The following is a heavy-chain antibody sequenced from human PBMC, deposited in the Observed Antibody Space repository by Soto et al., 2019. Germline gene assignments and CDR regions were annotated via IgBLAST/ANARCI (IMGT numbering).Heavy chain of an antibody. Sequence: GGSLRLSCAASGFTFSDSWMDWVRQAPGKGPESVANIKHDGGEKNYVVSVKGRFTISRDNAKNSLYLQMNSLRAEDTAVYYCVREDGVVGASSAFDSWGQGTLVTVSS. CDR2: IKHDGGEK. CDR1: GFTFSDSW. J-gene: IGHJ4*02. CDR3: VREDGVVGASSAFDS. D-gene: IGHD1-26*01. V-gene: IGHV3-7*01.